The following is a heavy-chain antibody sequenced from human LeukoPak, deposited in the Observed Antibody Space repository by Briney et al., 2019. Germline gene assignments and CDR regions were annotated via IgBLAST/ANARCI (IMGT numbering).Heavy chain of an antibody. CDR2: ISSSGSTI. CDR3: ARETKDAFDI. D-gene: IGHD2-8*01. J-gene: IGHJ3*02. V-gene: IGHV3-48*03. CDR1: GFTFSKYG. Sequence: GGTLRLSCAASGFTFSKYGMNWVRQAPGKGLEWVSYISSSGSTIYYADSVKGRFTISRDNAKNSLYLQMNSLRAEDTAVYYCARETKDAFDIWGQGTMVTVSS.